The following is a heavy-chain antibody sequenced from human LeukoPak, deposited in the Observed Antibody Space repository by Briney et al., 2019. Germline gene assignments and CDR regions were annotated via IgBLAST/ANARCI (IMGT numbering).Heavy chain of an antibody. CDR1: GYTFTSYG. Sequence: ASVKVSCKASGYTFTSYGISWVRQAPGQGLEWMGWISAYNGNTNYAQKLQGRVTMTTDTSTSTAYMELRSLRPDVTDVYYCARALEDVWSGGGDYWGQGTLVTVSS. CDR3: ARALEDVWSGGGDY. CDR2: ISAYNGNT. V-gene: IGHV1-18*01. D-gene: IGHD3-3*01. J-gene: IGHJ4*02.